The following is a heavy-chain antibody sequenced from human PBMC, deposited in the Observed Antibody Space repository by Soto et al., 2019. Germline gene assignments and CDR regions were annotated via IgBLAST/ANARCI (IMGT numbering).Heavy chain of an antibody. D-gene: IGHD3-3*01. J-gene: IGHJ5*02. CDR3: ASFGVASMNWFDP. CDR2: IDYSGNT. V-gene: IGHV4-59*06. Sequence: PSETLSLTCTVSGGSISSYYYSWVRQPPGKGLEWIGNIDYSGNTYYNPSLKSRVTISLDTSKNQFSLKLRSVTAADTAVYYCASFGVASMNWFDPWGQGTLVTVSS. CDR1: GGSISSYY.